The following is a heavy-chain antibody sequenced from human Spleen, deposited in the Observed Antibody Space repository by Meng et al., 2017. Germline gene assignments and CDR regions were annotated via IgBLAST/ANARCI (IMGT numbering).Heavy chain of an antibody. CDR2: LGAHDGDT. Sequence: QVRPVQSGPEVKKPGDAVTVSCKASDYTFTGYGVSWVRQAPGQGLEWMAWLGAHDGDTSHAPKFQGRVTVSADRPTATAYMELRSLRSDDTAVYYCARGTPGRSYSDYWGQGTLVTVSS. D-gene: IGHD3-10*01. CDR3: ARGTPGRSYSDY. J-gene: IGHJ4*02. V-gene: IGHV1-18*01. CDR1: DYTFTGYG.